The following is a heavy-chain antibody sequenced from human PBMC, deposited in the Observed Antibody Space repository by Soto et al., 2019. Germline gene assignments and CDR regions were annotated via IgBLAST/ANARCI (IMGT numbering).Heavy chain of an antibody. D-gene: IGHD2-15*01. CDR3: AKDKDTTFSPQDY. J-gene: IGHJ4*02. V-gene: IGHV3-23*01. Sequence: EVQLLESGGDLVQPGGSLRLSCAASGFTFTTYAMTWVRQAPGKGLEWVSAISGSGGSTYYADSVKGRFTISRDNSKNTLYLQMTSLRAADTAVYYCAKDKDTTFSPQDYWGQGTLVTVSS. CDR2: ISGSGGST. CDR1: GFTFTTYA.